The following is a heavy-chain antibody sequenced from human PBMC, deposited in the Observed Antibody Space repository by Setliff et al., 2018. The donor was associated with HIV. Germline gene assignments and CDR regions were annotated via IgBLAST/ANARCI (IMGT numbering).Heavy chain of an antibody. D-gene: IGHD2-15*01. CDR2: IYTSGST. Sequence: SETLSLTCTVSGGSISSGSYYWSWIRQPAGKGLESIGRIYTSGSTNYNPSLKSRVTISVDTPKNQFSLKLSSVTAADTAVYYCARASYGGGSPYFDYWGQGTLVTVSS. CDR1: GGSISSGSYY. V-gene: IGHV4-61*02. J-gene: IGHJ4*02. CDR3: ARASYGGGSPYFDY.